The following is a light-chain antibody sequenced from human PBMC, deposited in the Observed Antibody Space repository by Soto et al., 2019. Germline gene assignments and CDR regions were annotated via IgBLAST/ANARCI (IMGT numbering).Light chain of an antibody. V-gene: IGKV3-20*01. Sequence: EIVMTQSPATLSVSPGDRATLSCRASQNVSSSYLAWYQQKPGQAPRLLIYGASSRATGIPDRFSGSGSGTDFTLTISRLEPEDFAVYYCQQYGSSALTFGGGTKVDIK. CDR3: QQYGSSALT. J-gene: IGKJ4*01. CDR2: GAS. CDR1: QNVSSSY.